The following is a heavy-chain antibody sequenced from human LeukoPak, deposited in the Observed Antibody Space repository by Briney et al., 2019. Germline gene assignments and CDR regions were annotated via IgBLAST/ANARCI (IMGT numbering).Heavy chain of an antibody. Sequence: AASVKVSCKASGGTFSSYAISWVRQAPGQGLEWMGGIIPIFGTANYAQKFQGRATITADESTSTAYMELSSLRSEDTAVYYCAREWVNVYSGSGSRFDYWGQGTLVTVSS. D-gene: IGHD1-26*01. CDR3: AREWVNVYSGSGSRFDY. CDR1: GGTFSSYA. V-gene: IGHV1-69*13. CDR2: IIPIFGTA. J-gene: IGHJ4*02.